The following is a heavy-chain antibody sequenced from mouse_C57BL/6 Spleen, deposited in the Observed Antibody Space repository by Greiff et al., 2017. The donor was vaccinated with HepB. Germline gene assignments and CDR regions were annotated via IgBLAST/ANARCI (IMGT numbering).Heavy chain of an antibody. V-gene: IGHV3-6*01. Sequence: EVKVEESGPGLVKPSQSLSLTCSVTGYSITSGYYWNWIRQFPGNKLEWMGYISYDGSNNYNPSLKNRISITRDTSKNQFFLKLNSVTTEDTATYYCARNYDYDWFAYWGQGTLVTVSA. CDR1: GYSITSGYY. CDR2: ISYDGSN. D-gene: IGHD2-4*01. CDR3: ARNYDYDWFAY. J-gene: IGHJ3*01.